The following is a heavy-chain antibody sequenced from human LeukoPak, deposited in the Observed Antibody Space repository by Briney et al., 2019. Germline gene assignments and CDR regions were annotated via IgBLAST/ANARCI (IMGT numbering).Heavy chain of an antibody. Sequence: GGSLRLSCAASGFTFGDYAMHWVRQAPGQGLEWVSGISWNIGSIGYADSVKGRFTISRDNAKNSLYLQMNSLRAEDMALYYCATFTAAEDYWGQGTLVTVSS. V-gene: IGHV3-9*03. CDR3: ATFTAAEDY. CDR1: GFTFGDYA. D-gene: IGHD6-13*01. J-gene: IGHJ4*02. CDR2: ISWNIGSI.